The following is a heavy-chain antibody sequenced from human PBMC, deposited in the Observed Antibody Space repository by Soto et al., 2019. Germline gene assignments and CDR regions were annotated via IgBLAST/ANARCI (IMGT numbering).Heavy chain of an antibody. CDR3: AGGVITFGGVISYYGMDV. D-gene: IGHD3-16*01. J-gene: IGHJ6*02. Sequence: GASVKVSCKVSGYTLTELSMHWVRQAPGKGLEWMGGFDPEDGETIYAQKFQGRVTMTEDTSTDTAYMELSSLRSEDTAVYYCAGGVITFGGVISYYGMDVWGQGTTVTVSS. CDR1: GYTLTELS. CDR2: FDPEDGET. V-gene: IGHV1-24*01.